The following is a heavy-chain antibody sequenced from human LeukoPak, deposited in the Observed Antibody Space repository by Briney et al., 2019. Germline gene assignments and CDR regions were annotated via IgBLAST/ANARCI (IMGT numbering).Heavy chain of an antibody. D-gene: IGHD6-13*01. CDR1: GGSFSGYY. Sequence: SETLSLTCAVYGGSFSGYYWSWIRQPPGKGLEWIGEINHSGSTNYNPSLKSRVTISVDTSKNQFSLKLSSVTAADTAVYYCARFSSSPAGYGMDVWGQGTTVTVSS. CDR3: ARFSSSPAGYGMDV. CDR2: INHSGST. V-gene: IGHV4-34*01. J-gene: IGHJ6*02.